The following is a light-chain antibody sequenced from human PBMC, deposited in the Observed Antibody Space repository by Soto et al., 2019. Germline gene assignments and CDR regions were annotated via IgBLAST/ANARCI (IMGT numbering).Light chain of an antibody. CDR1: QTIISW. CDR2: KAS. CDR3: QHYNSYSEA. J-gene: IGKJ1*01. V-gene: IGKV1-5*03. Sequence: DIQMTQSPSTLSGSVGYRVTITCLASQTIISWLAWYQQKPGKAPKLLIYKASTLKSGVPSRFSGSGSGTELTLTISSLQPDDFANYYCQHYNSYSEAFGQGTKVDI.